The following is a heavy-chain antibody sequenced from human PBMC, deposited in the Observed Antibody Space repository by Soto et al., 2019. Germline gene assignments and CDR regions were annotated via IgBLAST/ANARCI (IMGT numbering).Heavy chain of an antibody. J-gene: IGHJ6*02. V-gene: IGHV1-18*01. CDR2: ISAYNGNT. D-gene: IGHD3-10*01. Sequence: RASVKVSCKASGYTFTSYGISWVRQAPGQGLEWMGWISAYNGNTNYAQKLQGRVTMTTDTSTSTAYMELRSLRSDDTAVYYCASTMVRGVTLHYYYYGMDVWGQGTTVTVSS. CDR1: GYTFTSYG. CDR3: ASTMVRGVTLHYYYYGMDV.